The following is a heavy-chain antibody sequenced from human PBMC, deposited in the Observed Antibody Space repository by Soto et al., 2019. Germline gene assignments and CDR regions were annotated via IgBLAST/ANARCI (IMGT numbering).Heavy chain of an antibody. CDR1: GFPFSNYY. V-gene: IGHV3-11*01. CDR2: IIGSSSTI. J-gene: IGHJ6*03. Sequence: QVQLVESGGALVKPGGSLRLSCAASGFPFSNYYMSWIRKPPGKGLEWVSFIIGSSSTIYYADSVKGRFTVSRDNAKRSLYLQMISLRAEDTAIYYCARVRLDFGDPTQYRYYYYMYVLGKGTTVTVS. CDR3: ARVRLDFGDPTQYRYYYYMYV. D-gene: IGHD3-10*01.